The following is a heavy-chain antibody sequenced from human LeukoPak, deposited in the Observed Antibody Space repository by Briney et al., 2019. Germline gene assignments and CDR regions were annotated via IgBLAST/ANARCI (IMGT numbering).Heavy chain of an antibody. D-gene: IGHD2-8*01. CDR1: GGSISSYY. CDR2: IYDSGST. CDR3: ATLGRPSYA. J-gene: IGHJ5*02. Sequence: SSETLSLTCTVSGGSISSYYWSWIRLPPGKGLEWIGYIYDSGSTNYNPSLKSRVTISVDTSKNQFSLKLSSVTAADTAVYYCATLGRPSYAWGQGTLVTVSS. V-gene: IGHV4-59*08.